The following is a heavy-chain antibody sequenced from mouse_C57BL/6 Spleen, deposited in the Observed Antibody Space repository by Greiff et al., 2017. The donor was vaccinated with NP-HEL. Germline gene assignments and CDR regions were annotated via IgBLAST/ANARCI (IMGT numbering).Heavy chain of an antibody. J-gene: IGHJ3*01. D-gene: IGHD1-1*01. CDR2: ISSGSSTI. Sequence: EVQVVESGGGLVKPGGSLKLSCAASGFTFSDYGMHWVRQAPEKGLEWVAYISSGSSTIYYADTVKGRFTISRDNAKNTLFLQMTSLRSEDTAMYYCAREGDYYGSSPAWFAYWGQGTLVTVSA. CDR3: AREGDYYGSSPAWFAY. CDR1: GFTFSDYG. V-gene: IGHV5-17*01.